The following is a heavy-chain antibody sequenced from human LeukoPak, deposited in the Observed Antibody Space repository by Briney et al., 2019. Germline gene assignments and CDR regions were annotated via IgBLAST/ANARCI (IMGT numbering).Heavy chain of an antibody. V-gene: IGHV4-39*01. CDR1: GGSISSTYDH. CDR3: ARGLHYFDY. J-gene: IGHJ4*02. D-gene: IGHD2-21*02. CDR2: NSGTT. Sequence: SETLSLTCTVSGGSISSTYDHWDWIRQPPGKGLEWMGSNSGTTYYNPSLKGRVTIFVDTSNNQFSLRLSSVTAADTAVYYCARGLHYFDYWGQGSLVTVSS.